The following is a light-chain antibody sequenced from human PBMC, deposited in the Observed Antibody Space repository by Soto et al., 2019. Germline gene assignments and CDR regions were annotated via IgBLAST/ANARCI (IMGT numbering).Light chain of an antibody. CDR2: GAS. V-gene: IGKV3-20*01. CDR3: EQYGSSPYT. Sequence: EIVLTQSPGTLSLSPGERATLSCRASQSVGSDHLAWYQQKPGQAPRLLLYGASNRASGIPDRVSGSGSGTDVTLTSSRLEPEDFAVYSCEQYGSSPYTFGQGTKLVI. CDR1: QSVGSDH. J-gene: IGKJ2*01.